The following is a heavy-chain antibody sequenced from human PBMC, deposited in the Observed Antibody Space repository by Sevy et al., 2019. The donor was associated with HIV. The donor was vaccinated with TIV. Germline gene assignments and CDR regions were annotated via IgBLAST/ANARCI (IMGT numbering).Heavy chain of an antibody. CDR1: GGSISSGGYY. V-gene: IGHV4-31*03. J-gene: IGHJ6*02. CDR2: IYYSGST. D-gene: IGHD3-22*01. Sequence: SETLSLTCTVSGGSISSGGYYWSWIRQHPGKGLEWIGYIYYSGSTYYNPSLKSRVTISVDTSKNQFSLKLSSVTAADTAVYFCARVYDSSGYPSMDVWGQGTTVTVSS. CDR3: ARVYDSSGYPSMDV.